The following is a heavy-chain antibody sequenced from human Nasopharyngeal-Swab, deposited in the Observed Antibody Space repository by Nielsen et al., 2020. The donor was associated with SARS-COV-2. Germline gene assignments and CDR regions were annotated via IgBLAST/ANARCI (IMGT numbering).Heavy chain of an antibody. D-gene: IGHD3-10*01. CDR3: ARDLNVELGELQDY. V-gene: IGHV3-11*06. Sequence: WIRQPPGKGLEWVSYISSSSSYTNYADSVKGRFTISRDNAKNSLYLQMNSLRAEDTAVYYCARDLNVELGELQDYWGQGTLVTVSS. J-gene: IGHJ4*02. CDR2: ISSSSSYT.